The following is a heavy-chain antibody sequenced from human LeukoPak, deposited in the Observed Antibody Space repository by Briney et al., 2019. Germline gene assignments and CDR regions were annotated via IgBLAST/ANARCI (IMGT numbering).Heavy chain of an antibody. J-gene: IGHJ6*03. D-gene: IGHD3-16*02. CDR2: ISAYNGNT. Sequence: ASVKVSCKASGYTFTSYGISWVRQAPGQGLEWMGWISAYNGNTNYAQKLQGRVTMTTDTSTSTAYMELRSLRSDDTAVYYCARSVGLRLGELSSYYYYYMDVWGKGTTVTVSS. V-gene: IGHV1-18*01. CDR3: ARSVGLRLGELSSYYYYYMDV. CDR1: GYTFTSYG.